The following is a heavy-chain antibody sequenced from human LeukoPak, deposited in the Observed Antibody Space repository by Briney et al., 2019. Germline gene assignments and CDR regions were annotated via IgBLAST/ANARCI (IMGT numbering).Heavy chain of an antibody. Sequence: GASVRVSCKASGGTFSSYAISWVRPGPGQGVGWMGGIIPIFGTANYAQKCQGRVKITADDSTSTAYMELSSLRSEDTAVYYCARPWLGKVVPAASSWSKNDAFDIWGQGTMVTVSS. J-gene: IGHJ3*02. V-gene: IGHV1-69*13. CDR2: IIPIFGTA. CDR1: GGTFSSYA. D-gene: IGHD2-2*01. CDR3: ARPWLGKVVPAASSWSKNDAFDI.